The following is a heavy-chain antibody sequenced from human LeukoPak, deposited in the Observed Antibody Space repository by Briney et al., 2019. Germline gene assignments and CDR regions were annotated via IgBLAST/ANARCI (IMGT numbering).Heavy chain of an antibody. CDR2: INTNTGNP. V-gene: IGHV7-4-1*02. Sequence: ASVKVSCKASGYTFTGYYMHWVRQAPGQGLEWMGWINTNTGNPTYAQGFTGRFVFSLDTSVSTAYLQISSLKAEDTAVYYCARGKQQRNDYWGQGTLVTVSS. CDR1: GYTFTGYY. CDR3: ARGKQQRNDY. D-gene: IGHD6-13*01. J-gene: IGHJ4*02.